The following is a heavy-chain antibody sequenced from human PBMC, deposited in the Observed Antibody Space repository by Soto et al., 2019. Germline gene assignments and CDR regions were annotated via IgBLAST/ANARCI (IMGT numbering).Heavy chain of an antibody. Sequence: PGGSLRLSCAASGFTFSSYAMSWVRQAPGKGLEWVSAISGSGGSTYYADSVKGRFTISRDNSKNTLYPQMNSLRAEDTAVYYCAKDGRYYYDSSGPPGYFDYWGQGTLVTVSS. CDR2: ISGSGGST. CDR3: AKDGRYYYDSSGPPGYFDY. D-gene: IGHD3-22*01. J-gene: IGHJ4*02. CDR1: GFTFSSYA. V-gene: IGHV3-23*01.